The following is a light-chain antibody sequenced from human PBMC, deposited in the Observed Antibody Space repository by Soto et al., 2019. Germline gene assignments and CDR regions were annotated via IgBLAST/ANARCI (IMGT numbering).Light chain of an antibody. CDR1: QDINSY. Sequence: DVQMTQSPSSLSASVGDRGTITCRASQDINSYLAWYQQKPGNAPKFLIYAASSLQTGVPSRFSGSESGTDFTLTISNLQPEDSATYYCQQYNIYHLPFGGGTKVEIK. CDR3: QQYNIYHLP. V-gene: IGKV1D-16*01. CDR2: AAS. J-gene: IGKJ4*01.